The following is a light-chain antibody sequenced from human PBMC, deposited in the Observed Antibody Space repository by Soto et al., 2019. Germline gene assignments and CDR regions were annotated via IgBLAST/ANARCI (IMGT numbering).Light chain of an antibody. CDR2: KAS. V-gene: IGKV1-5*03. Sequence: DIQMTQSPSTLSASVGDGVTITCRASQDISTLLAWYQQKPGTAPKVLVYKASTLEGGVPSRFSGSGSGVEFTLTISSLQPDDFATYYCQQYNSYPYTFGQGTKLEIK. CDR3: QQYNSYPYT. CDR1: QDISTL. J-gene: IGKJ2*01.